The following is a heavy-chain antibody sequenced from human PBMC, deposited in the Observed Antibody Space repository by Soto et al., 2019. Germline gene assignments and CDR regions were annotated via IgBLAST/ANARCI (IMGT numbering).Heavy chain of an antibody. CDR3: RLVIMGSQYYYYGMDV. CDR2: IKSKTDGGTT. J-gene: IGHJ6*02. CDR1: GFTFSNAW. D-gene: IGHD3-9*01. Sequence: TGGSLRLSCAASGFTFSNAWMNWVRQAPGKGLEWVGRIKSKTDGGTTDYAAPVKGRFTISRDDSKNTLYLQMNSLKTEDTAVYYCRLVIMGSQYYYYGMDVWGQGTTVTVSS. V-gene: IGHV3-15*07.